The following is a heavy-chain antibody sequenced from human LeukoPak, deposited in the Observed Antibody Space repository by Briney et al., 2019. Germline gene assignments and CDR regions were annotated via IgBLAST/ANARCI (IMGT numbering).Heavy chain of an antibody. V-gene: IGHV3-74*01. D-gene: IGHD2-21*02. Sequence: GGSLRLSCAASGFTFRSYWMHWVRQAPGTGLVWVSHINGDGSTTTYADSVKGRFTISRDTAKNTLYLQVNSLRPEDTAVYYCARDYCYSYDQWGQGTLVTASS. J-gene: IGHJ4*02. CDR1: GFTFRSYW. CDR3: ARDYCYSYDQ. CDR2: INGDGSTT.